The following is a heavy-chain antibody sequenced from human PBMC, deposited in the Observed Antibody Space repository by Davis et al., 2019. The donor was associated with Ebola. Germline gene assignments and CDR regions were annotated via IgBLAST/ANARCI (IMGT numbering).Heavy chain of an antibody. CDR1: GYTFTSYG. CDR3: AGSTPGSSHLDF. CDR2: MSPNSGDT. D-gene: IGHD3-10*01. Sequence: ASVKVSCKASGYTFTSYGISWVRQATGQGLEWMGWMSPNSGDTGHTQKFQGRLTMTRDTSINVAFMELSSLKSEDTAVYYCAGSTPGSSHLDFWGQGTQVTVSS. J-gene: IGHJ4*02. V-gene: IGHV1-8*02.